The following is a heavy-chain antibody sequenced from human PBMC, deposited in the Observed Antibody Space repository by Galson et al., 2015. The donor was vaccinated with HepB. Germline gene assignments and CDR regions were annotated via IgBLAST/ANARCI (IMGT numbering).Heavy chain of an antibody. CDR3: ARDLPSATVTTFLDAFDI. CDR2: ISSSSSTI. CDR1: GFTFSSYS. Sequence: SLRLSCAASGFTFSSYSMNWVRQAPGKGLEWVSYISSSSSTIYYADSVKGRFTISRDNAKNSLYLQMNSLRAEDTAVYYCARDLPSATVTTFLDAFDIWGQGTMVTVSS. D-gene: IGHD4-17*01. J-gene: IGHJ3*02. V-gene: IGHV3-48*04.